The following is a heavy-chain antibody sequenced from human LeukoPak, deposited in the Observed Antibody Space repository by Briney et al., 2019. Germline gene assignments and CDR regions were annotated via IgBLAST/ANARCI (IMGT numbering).Heavy chain of an antibody. Sequence: GASVKVSCKPSGGTFSSYAISWVRQAPGQALEGMGGIIPIFGTANYAQKFQGRVTTTADESTSTAYMGLSSLGSEDTAVYYCAGSQREGWFDPWGQGTLVTVSS. CDR3: AGSQREGWFDP. J-gene: IGHJ5*02. V-gene: IGHV1-69*13. CDR2: IIPIFGTA. CDR1: GGTFSSYA. D-gene: IGHD6-25*01.